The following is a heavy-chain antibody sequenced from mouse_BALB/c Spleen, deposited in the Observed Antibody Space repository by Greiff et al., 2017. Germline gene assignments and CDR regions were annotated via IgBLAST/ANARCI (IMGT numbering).Heavy chain of an antibody. V-gene: IGHV1-18*01. CDR1: GYTFTEYT. Sequence: VQLKQSGPELVKPGASVKISCKTSGYTFTEYTMHWVKQSHGKSLEWIGGINPNNGGTSYNQKFKGKATLTVDKSSSTAYMELRSLTSEDAAVYYCARGIYDYDAGGTWFAYWGQGTLVTVAA. J-gene: IGHJ3*01. D-gene: IGHD2-4*01. CDR2: INPNNGGT. CDR3: ARGIYDYDAGGTWFAY.